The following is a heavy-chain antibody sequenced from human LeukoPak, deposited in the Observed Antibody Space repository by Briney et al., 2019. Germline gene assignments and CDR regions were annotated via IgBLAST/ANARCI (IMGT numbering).Heavy chain of an antibody. D-gene: IGHD2-15*01. Sequence: GGSLRLSCVASGFTFTSDAMNWVRQAPGKGLEWVSSTVSRGTTQYADSVKGRFTISRDNSKSTLYLQMNSLRAEDTAVYHCAQQLGYCSDGTCYFTYWGQGTLVTVSS. CDR2: TVSRGTT. V-gene: IGHV3-23*01. J-gene: IGHJ4*02. CDR3: AQQLGYCSDGTCYFTY. CDR1: GFTFTSDA.